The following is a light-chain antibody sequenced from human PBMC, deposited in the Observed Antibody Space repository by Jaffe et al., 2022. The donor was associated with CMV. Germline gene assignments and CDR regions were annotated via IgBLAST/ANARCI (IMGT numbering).Light chain of an antibody. J-gene: IGLJ1*01. V-gene: IGLV1-44*01. CDR1: SSNIGSND. CDR3: GAWDDSLDGYV. CDR2: SDK. Sequence: HSVLTQPPSASGTPGQRVTISCSGSSSNIGSNDVSWYQQFPGTAPKLLIYSDKARPSGVSDRFSGSKSGTSASLAISGLQSDDEAAYFCGAWDDSLDGYVFGTGTQVTAL.